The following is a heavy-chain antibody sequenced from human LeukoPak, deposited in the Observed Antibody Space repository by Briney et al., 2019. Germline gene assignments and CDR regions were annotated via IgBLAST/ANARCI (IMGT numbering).Heavy chain of an antibody. CDR1: GYTFTSYG. V-gene: IGHV1-18*01. D-gene: IGHD3-10*01. J-gene: IGHJ6*03. CDR2: ISTYNVNT. Sequence: ASVKVSCKASGYTFTSYGISWVRQAPGQGLEWMGWISTYNVNTNYAQTPQGRVTMTTDTSTSTAYMDLRSLRSDDTAVYYCARDLHRVVVRGVPHYYYYMDVWGKGTTVTISS. CDR3: ARDLHRVVVRGVPHYYYYMDV.